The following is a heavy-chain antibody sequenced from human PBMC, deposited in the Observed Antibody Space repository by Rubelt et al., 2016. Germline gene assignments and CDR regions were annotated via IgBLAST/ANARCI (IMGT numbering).Heavy chain of an antibody. J-gene: IGHJ6*02. D-gene: IGHD2-2*01. V-gene: IGHV3-33*06. CDR3: AKAAHCSSTTCHVHGMDV. CDR1: GFTFSSYS. CDR2: IWYDGTNE. Sequence: VQLVESGGGLVQPGGSLRLSCAASGFTFSSYSMNWVRQAPGKGLEWVALIWYDGTNENYADSVKGRFTISKDNAKNTLYLQMKSRRAGGTAVYYCAKAAHCSSTTCHVHGMDVWGQGTTVTVSS.